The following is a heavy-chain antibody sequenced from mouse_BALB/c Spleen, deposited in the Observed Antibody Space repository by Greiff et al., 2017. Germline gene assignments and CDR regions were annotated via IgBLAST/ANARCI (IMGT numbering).Heavy chain of an antibody. CDR1: GYTFTSYV. Sequence: EVQRVESGPELVKPGASVKMSCKASGYTFTSYVMHWVKQKPGQGLEWIGYINPYNDGTKYNEKFKGKATLTSDKSSSTVYMELSSLTSEDSAVYYCAYYRYVFDYWGQGTTLTVSS. D-gene: IGHD2-14*01. V-gene: IGHV1-14*01. J-gene: IGHJ2*01. CDR3: AYYRYVFDY. CDR2: INPYNDGT.